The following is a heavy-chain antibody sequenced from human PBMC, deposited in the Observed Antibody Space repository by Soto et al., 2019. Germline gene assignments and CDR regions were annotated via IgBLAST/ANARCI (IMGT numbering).Heavy chain of an antibody. Sequence: SETLSLTCAVSGGSISSSNWWSWVRQPPGKGLEWIGSVYYSGTTYYNPSLKSRVTISGDTSKNQFSLKLSSVTAADTAVFYCARLIHCKTTSCYFDYWGQGTLVTVSS. CDR2: VYYSGTT. CDR3: ARLIHCKTTSCYFDY. V-gene: IGHV4-39*01. D-gene: IGHD2-2*01. J-gene: IGHJ4*02. CDR1: GGSISSSNW.